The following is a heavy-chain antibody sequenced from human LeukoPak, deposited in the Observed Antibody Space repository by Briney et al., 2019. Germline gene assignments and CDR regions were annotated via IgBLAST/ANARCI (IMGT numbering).Heavy chain of an antibody. CDR1: GGSFCDYY. Sequence: PSETQSLTCAVCGGSFCDYYWSCIRGSPGKGVEWIGEFCHSGDNNCNPSPNSRAIISLDTSKHQFSLNLSSVTAADTAVYYCARGFYVSNTRWEKNIDVFDIWGQGTMVTVSS. D-gene: IGHD1-26*01. J-gene: IGHJ3*02. CDR3: ARGFYVSNTRWEKNIDVFDI. V-gene: IGHV4-34*01. CDR2: FCHSGDN.